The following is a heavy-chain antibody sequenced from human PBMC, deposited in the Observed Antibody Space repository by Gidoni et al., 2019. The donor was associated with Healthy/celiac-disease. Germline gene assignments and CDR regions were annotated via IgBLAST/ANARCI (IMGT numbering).Heavy chain of an antibody. D-gene: IGHD3-10*01. Sequence: EVQLVESGGGLVQPGGSLRLSCAASGLTFSSYDMHWVRQATGKGLEWVSAIGTAGDTYYPGSVKGRFTISRENAKSSLYLQMNSLRAGDTAVYYCARGITMVRGAQIGYWGQGTLVTVSS. CDR3: ARGITMVRGAQIGY. J-gene: IGHJ4*02. CDR2: IGTAGDT. CDR1: GLTFSSYD. V-gene: IGHV3-13*04.